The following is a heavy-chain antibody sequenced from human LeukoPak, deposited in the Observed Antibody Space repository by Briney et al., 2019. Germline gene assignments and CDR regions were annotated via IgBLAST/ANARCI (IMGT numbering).Heavy chain of an antibody. CDR1: GGSISSYY. Sequence: SETLSLTCTVSGGSISSYYWSWIRQPPGKGLEWIGEINHSGSTNYNPSLKSRVTISVDTSKNQFSLKLSSVTAADTAVYYCARQIRRITMVRGVSNWFDPWGQGTLVTVSS. CDR2: INHSGST. V-gene: IGHV4-34*01. D-gene: IGHD3-10*01. J-gene: IGHJ5*02. CDR3: ARQIRRITMVRGVSNWFDP.